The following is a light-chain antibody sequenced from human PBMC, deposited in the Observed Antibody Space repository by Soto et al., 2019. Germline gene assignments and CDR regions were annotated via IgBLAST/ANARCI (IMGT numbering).Light chain of an antibody. Sequence: QSALTQPASVSGSPGQSITISCTGISSDVGGYNYVSWYQQHPGKAPKLMIYEVSNRPSGVSNRFSGSKSGNTASLTISGLQAEDEADYYCSSYTSSSTLIFGTGTKVTVL. CDR2: EVS. V-gene: IGLV2-14*01. J-gene: IGLJ1*01. CDR3: SSYTSSSTLI. CDR1: SSDVGGYNY.